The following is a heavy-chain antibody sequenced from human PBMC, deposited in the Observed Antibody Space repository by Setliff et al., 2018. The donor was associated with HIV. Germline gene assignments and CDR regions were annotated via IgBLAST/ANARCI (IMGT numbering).Heavy chain of an antibody. D-gene: IGHD2-15*01. J-gene: IGHJ3*02. CDR1: GFTFSSYE. Sequence: GGSLKLSCAASGFTFSSYEVNWVRQAPGKGLEWVSAISDGGGGTDYADSVKGRFTISRDNSRNTLYLQMNGLRAEDTAVYYCAKVVVSAAFVDAFDIWGQGTMVTVSS. CDR2: ISDGGGGT. CDR3: AKVVVSAAFVDAFDI. V-gene: IGHV3-23*01.